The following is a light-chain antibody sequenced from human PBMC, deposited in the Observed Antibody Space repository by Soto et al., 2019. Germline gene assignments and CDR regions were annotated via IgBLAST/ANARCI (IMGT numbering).Light chain of an antibody. CDR1: QSISSW. CDR2: DVS. CDR3: QQYNTFWT. V-gene: IGKV1-5*01. Sequence: IHMTHSPSTLSASVGDRVTITCRASQSISSWLAWYQQKPGKAPKLLIYDVSNLESGVPSRFSGSGSGTEFTLTISSLQPDDVATYYCQQYNTFWTCGQGTKVDIK. J-gene: IGKJ1*01.